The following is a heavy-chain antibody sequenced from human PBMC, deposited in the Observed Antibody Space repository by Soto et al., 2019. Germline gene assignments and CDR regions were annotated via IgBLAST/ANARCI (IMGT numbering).Heavy chain of an antibody. CDR3: ARGEQYSGRIFDY. Sequence: PSQTLSLPCVITGDSVSSNSAGWSWVRQSPSRGLEWLGRTYYRSKWYYEDAVSVRGRITINPDTSKNPSSLQLNSVTPEDTAVYFCARGEQYSGRIFDYWGQGTLVTVSS. V-gene: IGHV6-1*01. CDR2: TYYRSKWYY. D-gene: IGHD1-26*01. J-gene: IGHJ4*01. CDR1: GDSVSSNSAG.